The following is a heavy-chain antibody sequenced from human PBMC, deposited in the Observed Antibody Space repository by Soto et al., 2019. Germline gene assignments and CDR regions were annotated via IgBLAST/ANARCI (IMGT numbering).Heavy chain of an antibody. D-gene: IGHD3-10*01. Sequence: QVHLVQSGAEVKKPGASVKVSCKASGYTFTNYDINWVRQAPGQGLEWMGWISTYTDNTNYAQKLQGRVTMTTDTSTSTAYMELRSLRSDDTAVYYCARGYYYGSGRPTPGGMDVWGQGTTVTVSS. CDR1: GYTFTNYD. V-gene: IGHV1-18*01. CDR2: ISTYTDNT. J-gene: IGHJ6*02. CDR3: ARGYYYGSGRPTPGGMDV.